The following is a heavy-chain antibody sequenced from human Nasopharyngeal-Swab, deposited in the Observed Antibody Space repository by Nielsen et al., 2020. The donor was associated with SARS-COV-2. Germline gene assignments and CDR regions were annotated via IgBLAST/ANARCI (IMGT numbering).Heavy chain of an antibody. J-gene: IGHJ6*02. Sequence: GGSLRLSCAASGFTFSNYNMNWVRQAPGKGLEWVSSISSSSTYIYYADSVKGRFTISRDNTKNSLSLQMNSLRAEDTAVYYCVRDGLDYDFWSAYFMDVWGQGTTVIVSS. D-gene: IGHD3-3*01. V-gene: IGHV3-21*01. CDR1: GFTFSNYN. CDR3: VRDGLDYDFWSAYFMDV. CDR2: ISSSSTYI.